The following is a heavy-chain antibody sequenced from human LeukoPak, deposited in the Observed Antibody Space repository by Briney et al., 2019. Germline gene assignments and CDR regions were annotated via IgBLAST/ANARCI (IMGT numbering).Heavy chain of an antibody. V-gene: IGHV4-4*07. D-gene: IGHD3-3*01. CDR3: ARGASYDSDDAFDI. CDR2: IYTSGST. Sequence: SETLSLTCTVSGGSISSYYWSWIRQPAGKGLEWIGRIYTSGSTNSHPSLRTRVTISVDTSRNQFSLKLSSVTAADTAVYYCARGASYDSDDAFDIWGQGTMVTVSS. CDR1: GGSISSYY. J-gene: IGHJ3*02.